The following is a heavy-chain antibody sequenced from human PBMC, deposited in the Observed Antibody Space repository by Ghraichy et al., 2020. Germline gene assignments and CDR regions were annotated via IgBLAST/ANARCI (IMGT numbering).Heavy chain of an antibody. CDR2: ISSSSSYI. CDR3: ARVGYYDSSGYYSTV. J-gene: IGHJ4*02. CDR1: GFTFSSYS. Sequence: GESLNISCAASGFTFSSYSMNWVRQAPGKGLEWVSSISSSSSYIYYADSVKGRFTISRDNAKNSLYLQMNSLRAEDTAVYYCARVGYYDSSGYYSTVWGQGTLVTVSS. D-gene: IGHD3-22*01. V-gene: IGHV3-21*01.